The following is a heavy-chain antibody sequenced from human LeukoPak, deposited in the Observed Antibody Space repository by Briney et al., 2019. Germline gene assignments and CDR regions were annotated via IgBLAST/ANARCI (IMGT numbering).Heavy chain of an antibody. CDR3: ARGGSSWTYYFDY. V-gene: IGHV4-59*12. D-gene: IGHD6-13*01. J-gene: IGHJ4*02. CDR1: GGSISSYY. CDR2: IYHSGST. Sequence: SETLSLTCTVSGGSISSYYWSWIRQPPGKGLEWIGYIYHSGSTYYNPSLKSRVTISVDRSKNQFSLKLSSVTAADTAVYYCARGGSSWTYYFDYWGQGTLVTVSS.